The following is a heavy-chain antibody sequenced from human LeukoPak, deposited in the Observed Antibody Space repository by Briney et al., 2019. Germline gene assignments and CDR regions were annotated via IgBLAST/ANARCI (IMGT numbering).Heavy chain of an antibody. CDR3: ARRGAVAGFDY. D-gene: IGHD6-19*01. CDR2: IDHSGST. Sequence: SETLSLTCAVYGASFRNYYWSWIRQTPGKGLEWIGEIDHSGSTNYNPSLKSRVTISVDTSKNQFSLKLSSVTAADTAVYYCARRGAVAGFDYWGQGTLVTVSS. J-gene: IGHJ4*02. V-gene: IGHV4-34*01. CDR1: GASFRNYY.